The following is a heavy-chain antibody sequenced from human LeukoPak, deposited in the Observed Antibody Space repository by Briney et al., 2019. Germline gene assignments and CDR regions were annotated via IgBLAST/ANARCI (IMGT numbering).Heavy chain of an antibody. CDR1: GYTFTGYY. CDR3: ARETRSGYYYYYYYMDV. V-gene: IGHV1-2*02. D-gene: IGHD3-22*01. J-gene: IGHJ6*03. Sequence: GASVKVSCKASGYTFTGYYMHWVRQAPGQGLEWMGWINPNSGGTNYAQKFQGRVTMTRDTSISTAYMELSRLRSDDTAVYYCARETRSGYYYYYYYMDVWGKGTTVTISS. CDR2: INPNSGGT.